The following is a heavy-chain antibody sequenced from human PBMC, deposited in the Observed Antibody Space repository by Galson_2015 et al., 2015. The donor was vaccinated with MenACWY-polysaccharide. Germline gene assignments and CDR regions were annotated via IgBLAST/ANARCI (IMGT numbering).Heavy chain of an antibody. CDR3: AVTPYCSSTGCENPPGY. CDR2: ISAYNGNT. V-gene: IGHV1-18*01. J-gene: IGHJ4*02. CDR1: GYTFTSYG. D-gene: IGHD2-2*01. Sequence: QSGAEVKKPGESLKISCKASGYTFTSYGISWVRQAPGQGLEWMGWISAYNGNTNYAQKLQGRVTMTTDTSTSTAYMELRSLRSDDTAVYYCAVTPYCSSTGCENPPGYWGQGTLVTVSS.